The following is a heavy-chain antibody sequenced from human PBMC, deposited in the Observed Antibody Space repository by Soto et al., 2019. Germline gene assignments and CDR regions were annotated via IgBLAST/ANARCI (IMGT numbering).Heavy chain of an antibody. CDR1: GGSFSGYY. CDR2: INHSGST. V-gene: IGHV4-34*01. J-gene: IGHJ5*02. D-gene: IGHD2-15*01. Sequence: SETLSLTCAVYGGSFSGYYWSWIRQPPGKGLEWIGEINHSGSTNYNPSLKSRVTISVDTSKNQFSLKLSSVTAADTAVYYCARGSNIVVVVAATHSQNYWFDPWGQGTLVTRLL. CDR3: ARGSNIVVVVAATHSQNYWFDP.